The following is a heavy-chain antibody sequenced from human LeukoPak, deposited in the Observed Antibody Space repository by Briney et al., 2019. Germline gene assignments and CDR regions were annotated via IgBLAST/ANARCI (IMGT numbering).Heavy chain of an antibody. D-gene: IGHD3-10*01. CDR2: INPSGGST. J-gene: IGHJ6*02. CDR1: GYTFTGYY. CDR3: ARGGPIAHYYYYYYGMDV. Sequence: EASVKVSCKASGYTFTGYYMHWVRQAPGQGLEWMGIINPSGGSTSYAQKFQGRVTMTRDTSTSTVYMELSSLRSEDTAVYYCARGGPIAHYYYYYYGMDVWGQGTTVTVSS. V-gene: IGHV1-46*01.